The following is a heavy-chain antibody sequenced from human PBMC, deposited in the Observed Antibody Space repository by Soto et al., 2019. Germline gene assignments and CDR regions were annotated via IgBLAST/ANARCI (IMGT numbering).Heavy chain of an antibody. CDR1: GGSISSSNW. CDR2: IYHSGST. V-gene: IGHV4-4*02. Sequence: GTLSLTCAVSGGSISSSNWWSWVRQPPGKGLEWIGEIYHSGSTNYNPSLKSRVTISVDKSKNQFSLKLSSVTAADTAVYYCARTGIVVVPAATMGYYYGMDVWGQGTTVTVS. J-gene: IGHJ6*02. D-gene: IGHD2-2*01. CDR3: ARTGIVVVPAATMGYYYGMDV.